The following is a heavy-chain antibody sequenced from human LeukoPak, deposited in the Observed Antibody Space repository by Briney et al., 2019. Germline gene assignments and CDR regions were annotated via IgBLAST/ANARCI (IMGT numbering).Heavy chain of an antibody. V-gene: IGHV5-51*01. CDR3: ARHRQGYCSGGSCYESYYFDY. D-gene: IGHD2-15*01. CDR2: IYPGDSGT. J-gene: IGHJ4*02. CDR1: GYSFISYW. Sequence: GESLKISCKGSGYSFISYWIGWVRQMPGKGLEWMGIIYPGDSGTRYSPSFQGQVTISADKSISTAYLQWSSLQASDTAMYYCARHRQGYCSGGSCYESYYFDYWGQGTLVTVSS.